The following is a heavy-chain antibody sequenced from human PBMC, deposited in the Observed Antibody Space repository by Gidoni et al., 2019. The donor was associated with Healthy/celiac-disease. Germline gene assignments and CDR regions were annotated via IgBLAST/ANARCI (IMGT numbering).Heavy chain of an antibody. D-gene: IGHD2-15*01. CDR2: IKQDGSEK. J-gene: IGHJ4*02. CDR1: GFTFSSHW. V-gene: IGHV3-7*01. CDR3: ARADCGGSCYQPRSTNFDY. Sequence: EVQLVESGGGLVQPGGSLRLSCAASGFTFSSHWMSWVRQDPGKGLEWVANIKQDGSEKYYVDSVKGRFTISRDNAKNSLYLQMNSLRAEDTAVYYCARADCGGSCYQPRSTNFDYWGQGTLVTVSS.